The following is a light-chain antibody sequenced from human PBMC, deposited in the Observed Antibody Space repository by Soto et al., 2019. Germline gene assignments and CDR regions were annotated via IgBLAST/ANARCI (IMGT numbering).Light chain of an antibody. CDR3: QHYNSYSA. Sequence: DIQMTQSPSTLSASVGDRVTITCRASQSISSWLAWYQQKPGKAPMLLIYTASSLESGVPSRFSGSGSGTEFTLTISSLQPDDFATYYYQHYNSYSAFGQGTKVEIK. CDR1: QSISSW. J-gene: IGKJ1*01. CDR2: TAS. V-gene: IGKV1-5*03.